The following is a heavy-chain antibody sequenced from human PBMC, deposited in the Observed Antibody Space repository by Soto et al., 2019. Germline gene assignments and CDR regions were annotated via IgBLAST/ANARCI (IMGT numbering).Heavy chain of an antibody. CDR3: ATLLIAAAGTDAFDI. CDR2: ISGSGGST. Sequence: PGGSLRLSCAACGFSFSSYAMSWVRQAPGTGLEWVSAISGSGGSTYYADSVKGRFTISRDNSKNTLYLQMNSLRAEDTAVYYCATLLIAAAGTDAFDIWGQGTMVTVSS. V-gene: IGHV3-23*01. CDR1: GFSFSSYA. J-gene: IGHJ3*02. D-gene: IGHD6-13*01.